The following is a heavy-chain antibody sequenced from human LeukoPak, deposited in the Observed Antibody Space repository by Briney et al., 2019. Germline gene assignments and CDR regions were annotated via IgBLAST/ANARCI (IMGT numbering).Heavy chain of an antibody. CDR3: ASVDSSAYFSYSDS. CDR2: MFYTGSA. V-gene: IGHV4-59*11. J-gene: IGHJ4*02. Sequence: SETLSLTCRVSGASISSHYWSWIRQPPGKGLEWIGYMFYTGSAKYNPSLKSRVTISVDTSKKQFSLKVSSVTAADTAVYYCASVDSSAYFSYSDSWGQGALVTVSS. CDR1: GASISSHY. D-gene: IGHD3-22*01.